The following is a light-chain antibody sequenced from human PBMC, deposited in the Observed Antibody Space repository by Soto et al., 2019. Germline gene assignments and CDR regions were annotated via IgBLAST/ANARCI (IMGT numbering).Light chain of an antibody. Sequence: EIVLTQSSGTLSLSPGERATLSCRASQSVSRNYLAWYQQKPGQAPRPLIYGASSRATGIPDRFSGSGSGTDFTLTISRLEPEDFAVYYCQHYGSSPYTFGQGTKLEIK. V-gene: IGKV3-20*01. CDR3: QHYGSSPYT. J-gene: IGKJ2*01. CDR2: GAS. CDR1: QSVSRNY.